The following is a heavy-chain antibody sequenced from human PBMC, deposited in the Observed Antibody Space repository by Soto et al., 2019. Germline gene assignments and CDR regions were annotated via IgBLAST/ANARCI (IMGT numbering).Heavy chain of an antibody. CDR3: AVTLGGGRDY. V-gene: IGHV4-39*07. CDR2: IYYSGST. CDR1: GGSISSSSYY. Sequence: SETLSLTCTVSGGSISSSSYYWGWIRQPPGKGLEWIGSIYYSGSTYYNPSLKSRVTISVDTSKNQFSLKLSSVTAADTAVYYCAVTLGGGRDYWGQGTLVTVSS. D-gene: IGHD3-16*01. J-gene: IGHJ4*02.